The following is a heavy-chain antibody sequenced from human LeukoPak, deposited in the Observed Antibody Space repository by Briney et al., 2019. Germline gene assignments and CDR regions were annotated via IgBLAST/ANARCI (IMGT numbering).Heavy chain of an antibody. J-gene: IGHJ4*02. V-gene: IGHV3-21*01. CDR3: ARIGAGSSRDY. D-gene: IGHD6-13*01. Sequence: GGSLRLSCAASGFTFSNFAMTWVRQAPGKGLEWVSTIVGSSSTYYADSLKGRFTISRDNAKNSLYLQMNSLRAEDTAVYYCARIGAGSSRDYWGQGTLVTVSS. CDR2: IVGSSST. CDR1: GFTFSNFA.